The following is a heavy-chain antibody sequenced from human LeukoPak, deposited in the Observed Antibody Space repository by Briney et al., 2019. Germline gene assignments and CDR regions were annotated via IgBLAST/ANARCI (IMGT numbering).Heavy chain of an antibody. Sequence: GGSLRLSCTVSGFTVSSNSMSWVRQAPGKGLEWVSFIYSDNTHYSDSVKGRFTISRDNAKNSLYLQMNSLRAEDTAVYYCSGSDTTGYSPREWDYWYFDLRGRGTLVTVSS. J-gene: IGHJ2*01. CDR3: SGSDTTGYSPREWDYWYFDL. CDR1: GFTVSSNS. D-gene: IGHD3-9*01. V-gene: IGHV3-53*01. CDR2: IYSDNT.